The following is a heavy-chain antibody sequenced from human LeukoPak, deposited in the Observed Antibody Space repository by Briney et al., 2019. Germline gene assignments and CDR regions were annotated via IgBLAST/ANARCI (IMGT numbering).Heavy chain of an antibody. V-gene: IGHV4-34*01. CDR1: GGSFSXXX. D-gene: IGHD6-13*01. CDR2: XXHXXST. J-gene: IGHJ4*02. Sequence: SETLSLTCXVYGGSFSXXXXXXXXXPXXXXXXXXXKXXHXXSTNYNPSXXSXVTXSVXXXKNQFSLKLSSVTAADTAVYYCARGGRIAAAGTGYFDYWGQGTLVTVSS. CDR3: ARGGRIAAAGTGYFDY.